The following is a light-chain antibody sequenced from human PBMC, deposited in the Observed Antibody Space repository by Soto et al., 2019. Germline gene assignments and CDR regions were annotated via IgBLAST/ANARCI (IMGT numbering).Light chain of an antibody. Sequence: IVMTHSPATLSLSPGEAATLSCRASQSVSGSYVARYQQHPHQPPSLVIYAASTGATSTAGRFRGGGSGTDFTPTISMLEPEDFAVYYCQQYGSSGTFGQGTKVDIK. CDR2: AAS. J-gene: IGKJ1*01. CDR1: QSVSGSY. V-gene: IGKV3-20*01. CDR3: QQYGSSGT.